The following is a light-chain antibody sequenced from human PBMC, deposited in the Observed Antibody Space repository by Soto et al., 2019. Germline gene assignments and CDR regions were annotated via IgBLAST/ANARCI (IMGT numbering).Light chain of an antibody. CDR2: EVS. Sequence: QSVLTQPASVSGSPGQSITISCTGTSSDVGRYNLVSWYQQHPVKAPKLMIYEVSKRPSGVSNRFSGSKSGNTASLTISGLQAEDEADYYCCSYAGSTTFVVFGGGTKLTVL. CDR1: SSDVGRYNL. V-gene: IGLV2-23*02. CDR3: CSYAGSTTFVV. J-gene: IGLJ2*01.